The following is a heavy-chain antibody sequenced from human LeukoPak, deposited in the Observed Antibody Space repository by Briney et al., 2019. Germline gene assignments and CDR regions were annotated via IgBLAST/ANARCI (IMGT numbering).Heavy chain of an antibody. V-gene: IGHV1-24*01. Sequence: ASVKVSCKVSGYTLTELSMHWVRQAPGKGLEWMGGFDPEDGETIYAQKFQGRVTMTEDTSTDTAYMELSSLRSEDTAVYYCATDPGIAAAGGFWFDPWGQGTLVTVSS. J-gene: IGHJ5*02. D-gene: IGHD6-13*01. CDR3: ATDPGIAAAGGFWFDP. CDR2: FDPEDGET. CDR1: GYTLTELS.